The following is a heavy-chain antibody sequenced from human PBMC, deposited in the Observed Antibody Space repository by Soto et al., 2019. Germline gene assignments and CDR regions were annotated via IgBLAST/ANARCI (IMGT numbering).Heavy chain of an antibody. D-gene: IGHD2-15*01. CDR2: ISGTGGST. Sequence: GGSRRLSCAASGFTFGNYVLSWVRQAPGKGREWVSAISGTGGSTYYADSVKGRFSISRDNSKNTPYVQMNSLRVEDTGVYYRAKEGSSAPGPDYCGEGTLVTVSS. J-gene: IGHJ4*02. CDR1: GFTFGNYV. CDR3: AKEGSSAPGPDY. V-gene: IGHV3-23*01.